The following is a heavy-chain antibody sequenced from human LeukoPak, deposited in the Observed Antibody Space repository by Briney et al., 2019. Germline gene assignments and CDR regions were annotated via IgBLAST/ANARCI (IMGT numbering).Heavy chain of an antibody. CDR1: GGTFSSYA. V-gene: IGHV1-69*05. CDR3: ARAGFSSSTSSDY. J-gene: IGHJ4*02. CDR2: IIPIFGTA. Sequence: SVKVSCKASGGTFSSYAISWVRQAPGQGLEWMGGIIPIFGTANYAQKLQGRVTMTTDTSTSTAYMELRSLRSDDTAVYYCARAGFSSSTSSDYWGQGTLVTVSS. D-gene: IGHD6-13*01.